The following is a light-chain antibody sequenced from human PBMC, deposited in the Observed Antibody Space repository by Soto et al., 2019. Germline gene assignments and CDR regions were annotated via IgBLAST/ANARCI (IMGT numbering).Light chain of an antibody. CDR1: SSDVGSYNL. Sequence: QSALTLAASVSGSPGQSITISCTGTSSDVGSYNLVSWYQQHPGKAPKLMIYEGSKRPSGVSNRFSGSKSGNTASLTISGLQAEDEADYYCCSYAGSSTFVFGTGTKLTVL. J-gene: IGLJ1*01. CDR3: CSYAGSSTFV. V-gene: IGLV2-23*01. CDR2: EGS.